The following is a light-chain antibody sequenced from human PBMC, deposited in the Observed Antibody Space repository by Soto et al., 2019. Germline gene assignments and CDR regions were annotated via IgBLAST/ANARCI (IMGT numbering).Light chain of an antibody. CDR1: ISNIGAGYA. J-gene: IGLJ2*01. CDR3: QSYDSSLSGVV. Sequence: QAVVTQPPSVSGAPGQRVTISCTGSISNIGAGYAVHWYQQLPGTAPKLLIYDNNNRPSGVPDRFSGSESGTSASLAITGLQAEDEADYYCQSYDSSLSGVVFGGGTKVTVL. V-gene: IGLV1-40*01. CDR2: DNN.